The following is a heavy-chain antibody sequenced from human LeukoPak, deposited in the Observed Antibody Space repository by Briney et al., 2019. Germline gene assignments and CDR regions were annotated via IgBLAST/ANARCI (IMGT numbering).Heavy chain of an antibody. J-gene: IGHJ4*02. V-gene: IGHV1-69*13. CDR3: ARTTPDAYCSGGSCYFDY. CDR1: QYTFTDYA. D-gene: IGHD2-15*01. CDR2: IIPIFGTA. Sequence: SVKVSCKASQYTFTDYAVHWVRQAPGQRLEWMGGIIPIFGTANYAQKFQGRVTITADESTSTAYMELSSLRSEDTAVYYCARTTPDAYCSGGSCYFDYWGQGTLVTVSS.